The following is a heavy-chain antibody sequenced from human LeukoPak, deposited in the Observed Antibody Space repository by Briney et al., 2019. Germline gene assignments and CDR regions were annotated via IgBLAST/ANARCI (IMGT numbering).Heavy chain of an antibody. CDR1: GFSFSTYS. D-gene: IGHD2-15*01. J-gene: IGHJ4*02. Sequence: GGSLRLSCAASGFSFSTYSMNWVRQAPGKGLEWVSSISSSSTYIYYADSLKGRFTISRDNAKNSLYLQMNSLRAEDTAVYYCIAYCSGGSCFDYWGQGTLVTVSS. CDR3: IAYCSGGSCFDY. CDR2: ISSSSTYI. V-gene: IGHV3-21*01.